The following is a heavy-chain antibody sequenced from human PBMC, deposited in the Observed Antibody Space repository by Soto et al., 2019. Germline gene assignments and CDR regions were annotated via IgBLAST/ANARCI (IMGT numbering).Heavy chain of an antibody. Sequence: SETLSLTCTVSGGSISSYYWSWIRQPAGKGLEWIGRIYTSGSTNYNPSLKSRVTMSVDTSKNQFSLNLNSVTAADTALYYCARSREQWLVDAFDIWGQGTMVTVSS. CDR3: ARSREQWLVDAFDI. CDR1: GGSISSYY. CDR2: IYTSGST. J-gene: IGHJ3*02. D-gene: IGHD6-19*01. V-gene: IGHV4-4*07.